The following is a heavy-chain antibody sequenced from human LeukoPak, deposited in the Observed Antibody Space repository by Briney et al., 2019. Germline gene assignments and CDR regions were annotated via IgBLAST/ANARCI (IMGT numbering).Heavy chain of an antibody. CDR2: ISAYNGNT. V-gene: IGHV1-18*04. D-gene: IGHD6-19*01. Sequence: ASVKVSCKASGYSFTSYGISWVRQAPGQGLEWMGWISAYNGNTNYAQKLQGRVTMTTDTSTSTAYMELRSLRSDDTAVYYCARGGSGWYWGDAFDIWGQGTMVTVSS. CDR1: GYSFTSYG. CDR3: ARGGSGWYWGDAFDI. J-gene: IGHJ3*02.